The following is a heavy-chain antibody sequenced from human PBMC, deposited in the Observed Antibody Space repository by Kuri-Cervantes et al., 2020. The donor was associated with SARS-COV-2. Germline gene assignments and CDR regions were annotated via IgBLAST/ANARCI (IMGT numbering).Heavy chain of an antibody. J-gene: IGHJ4*02. CDR2: ISSSSSTI. Sequence: GESLKISCAASGFTFSSYSMNWVRQAPGKGLEWVSYISSSSSTIYYADSVKGRFTISRDNAKNSLYLQMNSLRDEDTAVYYCARVDRTGGNAFVDYWGQGTLVTVSS. CDR3: ARVDRTGGNAFVDY. CDR1: GFTFSSYS. V-gene: IGHV3-48*02. D-gene: IGHD4-23*01.